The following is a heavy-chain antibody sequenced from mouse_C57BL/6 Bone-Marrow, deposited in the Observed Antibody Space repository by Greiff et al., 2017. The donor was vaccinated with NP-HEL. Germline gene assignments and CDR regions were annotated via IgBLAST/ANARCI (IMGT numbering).Heavy chain of an antibody. Sequence: QVHVKQPGAELVKPGASVKLSCKASGYTFTSYWMHWVKQRPGQGLEWIGMIHPNSGSTNYNEKFKSKATLTVDKSSSTAYMQLSSLTSEDSAVYYCARQDLSHFDYWGQGTTLTVSS. D-gene: IGHD1-1*01. CDR1: GYTFTSYW. CDR3: ARQDLSHFDY. V-gene: IGHV1-64*01. CDR2: IHPNSGST. J-gene: IGHJ2*01.